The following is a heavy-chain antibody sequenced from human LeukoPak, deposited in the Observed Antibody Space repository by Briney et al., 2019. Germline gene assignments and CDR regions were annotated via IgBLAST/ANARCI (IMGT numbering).Heavy chain of an antibody. J-gene: IGHJ5*02. V-gene: IGHV1-69*15. Sequence: SVKVSCKASGGTFSSYSISWGRHAPRQGLERMGRIIPIFGTANYAQKFQGRVTITADESTSTAYMELSRLRSEDTGVYYCARVGGYCTNGVVRCRPTAENNWFDPWGQGTLVTVSS. CDR3: ARVGGYCTNGVVRCRPTAENNWFDP. CDR1: GGTFSSYS. D-gene: IGHD2-8*01. CDR2: IIPIFGTA.